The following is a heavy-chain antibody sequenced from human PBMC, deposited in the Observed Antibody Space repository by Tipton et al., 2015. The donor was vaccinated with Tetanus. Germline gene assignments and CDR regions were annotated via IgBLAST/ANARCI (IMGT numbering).Heavy chain of an antibody. CDR1: RGSRSANY. CDR2: IQYNGIT. J-gene: IGHJ4*02. V-gene: IGHV4-59*01. D-gene: IGHD3-22*01. CDR3: ACDSSYFDSSYHSPLDF. Sequence: TLSLTCAVSRGSRSANYWSWIRQSPGKGLEWIGYIQYNGITNYHPSLKSRVTISVDSSTSQFSLRLASVTAADTAVYYCACDSSYFDSSYHSPLDFWGRGTLVTVSS.